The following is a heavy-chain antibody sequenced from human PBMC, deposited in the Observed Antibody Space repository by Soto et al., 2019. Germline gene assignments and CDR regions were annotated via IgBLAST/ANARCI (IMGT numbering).Heavy chain of an antibody. CDR2: ISGTGNSV. V-gene: IGHV3-23*04. D-gene: IGHD2-2*01. CDR1: GFTFNSFG. CDR3: AKDQRPASITVKYCFDF. Sequence: EVQLVESGGVLVQPGGSLRLSCVASGFTFNSFGMSWVRQAPGKGLEWVSAISGTGNSVYYADSVKGRFTISRDNSENTLYLQMNSLRAEDTAIYYCAKDQRPASITVKYCFDFWGRGTLVTVSS. J-gene: IGHJ4*02.